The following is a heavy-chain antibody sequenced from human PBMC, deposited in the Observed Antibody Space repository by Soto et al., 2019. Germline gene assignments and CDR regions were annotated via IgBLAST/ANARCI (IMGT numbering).Heavy chain of an antibody. J-gene: IGHJ6*02. V-gene: IGHV1-2*04. Sequence: AAVKVSCKASGYTFTGYYMHWVRQAPGQGREWMGWINPNSGGTNYAQKFQGWVTMTRDTSISTAYMELSRLRSDDTAVYYCAREISLRGAYYYYYGMDVWGQGTTVTVSS. CDR1: GYTFTGYY. CDR3: AREISLRGAYYYYYGMDV. D-gene: IGHD5-12*01. CDR2: INPNSGGT.